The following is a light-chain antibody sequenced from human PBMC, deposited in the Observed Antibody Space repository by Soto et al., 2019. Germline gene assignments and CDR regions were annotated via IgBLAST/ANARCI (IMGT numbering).Light chain of an antibody. Sequence: QSALTQPTTLSGSPGQSITISCTGTTSDVGGYDFVSWYQHHPGKAPKLIFYDVNNRPSGLSNRFSGSKSGNTASLTISGLQTEDEADYYCCSYTSSHTRVFGTGTKVTVL. CDR2: DVN. CDR1: TSDVGGYDF. V-gene: IGLV2-14*01. CDR3: CSYTSSHTRV. J-gene: IGLJ1*01.